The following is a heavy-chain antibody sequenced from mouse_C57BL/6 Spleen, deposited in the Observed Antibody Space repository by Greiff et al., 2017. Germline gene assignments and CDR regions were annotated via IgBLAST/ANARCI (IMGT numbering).Heavy chain of an antibody. Sequence: QVKLQQPGAELVKPGASVKMSCKASGYTFTSYWITWVKQRPGQGLEWIGDIYPGSGSANYNEKFKSKATLTVDTSSSTAYMQLSSLTSEDSAVYYCARSGYGIPYFDYWGQGTTLTVSS. CDR3: ARSGYGIPYFDY. V-gene: IGHV1-55*01. D-gene: IGHD2-10*02. CDR1: GYTFTSYW. J-gene: IGHJ2*01. CDR2: IYPGSGSA.